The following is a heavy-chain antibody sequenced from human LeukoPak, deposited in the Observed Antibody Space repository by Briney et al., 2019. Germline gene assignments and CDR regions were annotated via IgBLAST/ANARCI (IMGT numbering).Heavy chain of an antibody. CDR3: TTALLTCGDY. J-gene: IGHJ4*02. CDR2: IKSKTDGGTT. V-gene: IGHV3-15*01. CDR1: GFTSTNAW. D-gene: IGHD1-14*01. Sequence: GGSLRLSCAASGFTSTNAWMSWVRQAPGKGLEWVGRIKSKTDGGTTDYAAPVRGRFIISRDDSKNTLFLQMNSLKTEDTAVYYCTTALLTCGDYWGQGTLVTASS.